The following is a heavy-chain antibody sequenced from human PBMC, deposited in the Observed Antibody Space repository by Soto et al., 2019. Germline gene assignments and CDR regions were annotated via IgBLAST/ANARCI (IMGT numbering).Heavy chain of an antibody. D-gene: IGHD6-13*01. CDR1: GFTFSSYP. Sequence: EVQLLESGGGLVQPGGSLRLSCAASGFTFSSYPISWVRQAPEKGLEWVSTISGSGISTYYADSVKGRFTISRDNSKNTLYLQRNSLRAEDTAVYYCAKLRAGPFDYWGQGTLVTVSS. V-gene: IGHV3-23*01. CDR2: ISGSGIST. CDR3: AKLRAGPFDY. J-gene: IGHJ4*02.